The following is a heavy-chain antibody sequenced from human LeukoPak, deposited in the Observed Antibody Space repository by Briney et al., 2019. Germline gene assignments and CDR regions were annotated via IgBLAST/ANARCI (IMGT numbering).Heavy chain of an antibody. J-gene: IGHJ4*02. V-gene: IGHV3-11*04. D-gene: IGHD4-17*01. CDR1: GFTFSNAW. CDR2: ISSSGSTI. Sequence: GGSLRLSCAASGFTFSNAWMSWVRQAPGKGLEWVSYISSSGSTIYYADSVKGRFTISRDNAKNSLYLQMNSLRAEDTAVYYCAREELTTVTAFDYWGQGTLVTVSS. CDR3: AREELTTVTAFDY.